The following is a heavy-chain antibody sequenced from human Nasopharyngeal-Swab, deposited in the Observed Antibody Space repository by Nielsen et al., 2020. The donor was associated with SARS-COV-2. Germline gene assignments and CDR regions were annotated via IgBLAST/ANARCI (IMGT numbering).Heavy chain of an antibody. CDR1: GGSISSSYW. CDR2: IYHSGST. D-gene: IGHD3-3*01. V-gene: IGHV4-4*02. J-gene: IGHJ6*02. CDR3: AREGFAITIFGVVTRYGMDV. Sequence: SETLSLTCAVSGGSISSSYWWTWVRQPPGKGLEWIGEIYHSGSTNYNPSLKSRVTISVDTSKNQFSLKLSSVTAADTAVYYCAREGFAITIFGVVTRYGMDVWGQGTTVTVSS.